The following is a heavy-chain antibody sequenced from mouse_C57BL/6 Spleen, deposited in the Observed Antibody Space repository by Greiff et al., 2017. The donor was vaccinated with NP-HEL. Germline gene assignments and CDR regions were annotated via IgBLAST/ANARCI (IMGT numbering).Heavy chain of an antibody. CDR2: IDPETGGT. D-gene: IGHD1-1*01. CDR3: TRRDGSRYWYFDV. V-gene: IGHV1-15*01. CDR1: GYTFTDYE. J-gene: IGHJ1*03. Sequence: VQVVESGAELVRPGASVTLSCKASGYTFTDYEMHWVKQTPVHGLEWIGAIDPETGGTAYNQKFKGKAILTADKSSSTAYMELRSLTSEDSAVYYCTRRDGSRYWYFDVWGTGTTVTVSS.